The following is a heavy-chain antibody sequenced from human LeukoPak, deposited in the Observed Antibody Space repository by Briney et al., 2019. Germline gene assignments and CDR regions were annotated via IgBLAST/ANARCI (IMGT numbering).Heavy chain of an antibody. CDR2: INPNSGGT. J-gene: IGHJ4*02. D-gene: IGHD2-2*01. CDR3: ARDLGYCSSTSCSSSFDY. V-gene: IGHV1-2*02. Sequence: GASVKVSCKASGYTFTGYYMHWVRQAPGQGLEWMGWINPNSGGTNYAQKIQGRVTMTRDTSISTAYMELSRLRSDDTAVYYCARDLGYCSSTSCSSSFDYWGQGTLVTVSS. CDR1: GYTFTGYY.